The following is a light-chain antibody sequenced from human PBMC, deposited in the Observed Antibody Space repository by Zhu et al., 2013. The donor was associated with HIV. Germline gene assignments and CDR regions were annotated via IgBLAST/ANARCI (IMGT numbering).Light chain of an antibody. CDR2: TTS. Sequence: DIQMTQSPSSLSASVGDRVTITCRASQSISSHLNWYQQKPGKAPKVLIYTTSSLQSGVPSRFSGSGSGTEFTLTISSLQPEDFATYYCLQYNSYSHPFTFGPGTTVDFK. CDR3: LQYNSYSHPFT. CDR1: QSISSH. V-gene: IGKV1-39*01. J-gene: IGKJ3*01.